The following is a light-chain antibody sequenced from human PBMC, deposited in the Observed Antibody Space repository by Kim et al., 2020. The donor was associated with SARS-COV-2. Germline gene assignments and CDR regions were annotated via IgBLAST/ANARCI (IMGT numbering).Light chain of an antibody. V-gene: IGLV3-10*01. CDR3: FSTDSSGTPL. CDR2: EDN. CDR1: ALPAKF. J-gene: IGLJ2*01. Sequence: SYELTQPPSVSVSPGQTARITCSGDALPAKFAYWYQQKSSRAPGLVIYEDNKRPSGIPERFSGSSSGTMATLTISGAQVEDEADYYCFSTDSSGTPLFGGGTQLTVL.